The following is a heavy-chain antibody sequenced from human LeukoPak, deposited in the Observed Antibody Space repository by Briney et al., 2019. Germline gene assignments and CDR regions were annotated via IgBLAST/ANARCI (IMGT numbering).Heavy chain of an antibody. CDR1: GFTFNNYY. CDR2: ISCGGTT. CDR3: ARGWSSVSYYFQY. Sequence: PGGSLRLSCETSGFTFNNYYVSWVRQAPGEGVEGVSSISCGGTTYYADSVKGRFTISRDSSQNTLYLQMNCLRGEDAAVYFCARGWSSVSYYFQYWGQGTLVTVSS. V-gene: IGHV3-23*01. J-gene: IGHJ4*02. D-gene: IGHD6-13*01.